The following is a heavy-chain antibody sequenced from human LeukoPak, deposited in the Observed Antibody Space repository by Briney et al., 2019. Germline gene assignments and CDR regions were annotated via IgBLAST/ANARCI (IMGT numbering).Heavy chain of an antibody. J-gene: IGHJ4*02. CDR3: ARVRGYYDSSCYDY. Sequence: SETLSLTCTVSGASISSYYWSWIRQPPGKGLEWIGYIYYSWSTNYNPALKSRVTISEDTSKNQISLKLSSVTAADTAVYYCARVRGYYDSSCYDYWGQGTLVTVSS. V-gene: IGHV4-59*01. CDR2: IYYSWST. D-gene: IGHD3-22*01. CDR1: GASISSYY.